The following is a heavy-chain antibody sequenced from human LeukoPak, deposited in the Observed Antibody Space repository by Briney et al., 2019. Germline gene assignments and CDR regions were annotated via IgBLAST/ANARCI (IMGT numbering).Heavy chain of an antibody. CDR3: ARDGSGSFYAFDI. V-gene: IGHV1-8*01. CDR1: GYTFTSYD. J-gene: IGHJ3*02. Sequence: ASVKASCKASGYTFTSYDINWVRQATGQGLEWMGWMNPNSGNTGYVQKFQGRVTITRNTSISTAYMELSSLRSEDTAVYYCARDGSGSFYAFDIWGQGTMVTVSS. CDR2: MNPNSGNT. D-gene: IGHD3-10*01.